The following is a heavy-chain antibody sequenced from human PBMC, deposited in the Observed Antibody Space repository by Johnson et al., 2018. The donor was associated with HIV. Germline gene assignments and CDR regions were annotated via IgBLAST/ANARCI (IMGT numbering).Heavy chain of an antibody. V-gene: IGHV3-9*01. CDR1: GFTFDDYA. Sequence: VQLAESGGGLVQPGRSLRLSCEASGFTFDDYAMHWVLQAPGKGLEWVSGISGSGGSTYYADSVKGRFTISRDNTKNTLYLQMNSLSAEDTAVYYCARDQGYDSSGFYAFDIWGQGTMVTVSS. D-gene: IGHD3-22*01. CDR3: ARDQGYDSSGFYAFDI. J-gene: IGHJ3*02. CDR2: ISGSGGST.